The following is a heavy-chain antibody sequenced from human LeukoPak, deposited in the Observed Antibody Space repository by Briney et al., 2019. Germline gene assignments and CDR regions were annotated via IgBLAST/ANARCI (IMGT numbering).Heavy chain of an antibody. CDR2: INPSGGST. CDR3: ARDYAPLWSGYCYFDC. V-gene: IGHV1-46*01. D-gene: IGHD3-3*01. J-gene: IGHJ4*02. Sequence: ASVKVSCKASGYTFTSYYMHWVRQAPGQGLEWMGIINPSGGSTSYAQKFQGRVTMTRDTSTSTVYMELSSLRSEDTAVYYCARDYAPLWSGYCYFDCWGQGTLVTVSS. CDR1: GYTFTSYY.